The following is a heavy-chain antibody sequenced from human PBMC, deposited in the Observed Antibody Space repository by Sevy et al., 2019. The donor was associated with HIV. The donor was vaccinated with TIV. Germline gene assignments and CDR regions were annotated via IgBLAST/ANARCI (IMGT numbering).Heavy chain of an antibody. CDR3: ARQVVAFGNPAFEDY. Sequence: SETLSLTCGVSGYSIISGYYWGWIRQPPGKGLEWIGSIYHSGSTYYNPSLESRVTISVDTSKNQFSLKLSSVTAADTAVYYCARQVVAFGNPAFEDYWGQGTLVTVSS. J-gene: IGHJ4*02. CDR1: GYSIISGYY. V-gene: IGHV4-38-2*01. CDR2: IYHSGST. D-gene: IGHD3-16*01.